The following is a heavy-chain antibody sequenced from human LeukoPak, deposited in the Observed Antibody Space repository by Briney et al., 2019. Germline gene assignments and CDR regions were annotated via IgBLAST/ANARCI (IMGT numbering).Heavy chain of an antibody. D-gene: IGHD6-6*01. Sequence: SQTLSLTCTVSGGSISSGGYYWSWIRQHPGKGLEWIGYIYYSGSTNYNPSLKSRVTISVDTSKNQFSLKLSSVTAADTAVYYCARGRRYSSSPDAFDFWGQGTMVTVSS. CDR1: GGSISSGGYY. CDR3: ARGRRYSSSPDAFDF. J-gene: IGHJ3*01. CDR2: IYYSGST. V-gene: IGHV4-31*03.